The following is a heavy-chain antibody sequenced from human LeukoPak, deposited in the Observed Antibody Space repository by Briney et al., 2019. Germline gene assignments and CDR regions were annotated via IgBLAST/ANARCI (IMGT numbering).Heavy chain of an antibody. CDR2: MYYSGST. CDR3: ARHGRMGTINPSY. CDR1: DGSISNSSYY. D-gene: IGHD5-24*01. J-gene: IGHJ4*02. V-gene: IGHV4-39*01. Sequence: SEILSLTCTVSDGSISNSSYYWGWIRQPPGKGLEWIGSMYYSGSTYYNPSLKSRATISVDTSKNQFSLKLSSVTAADTAVYYCARHGRMGTINPSYWGQGTLVTVSS.